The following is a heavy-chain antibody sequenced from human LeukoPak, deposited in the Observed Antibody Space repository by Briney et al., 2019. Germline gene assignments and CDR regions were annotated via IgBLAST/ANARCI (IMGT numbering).Heavy chain of an antibody. CDR1: GGSINSHY. J-gene: IGHJ4*02. V-gene: IGHV4-4*08. Sequence: SETLSLTCAVSGGSINSHYWGWIRQPPGKGLQWIGDIYSTGKNNYNPSLRSRVTISLDTSRSHLSLNLTSVLAADTAIYYCVRRDTGWNYFDYWGQGILVTVSS. CDR3: VRRDTGWNYFDY. CDR2: IYSTGKN. D-gene: IGHD6-19*01.